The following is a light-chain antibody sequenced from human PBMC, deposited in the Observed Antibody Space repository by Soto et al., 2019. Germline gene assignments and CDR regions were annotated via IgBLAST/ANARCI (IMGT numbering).Light chain of an antibody. J-gene: IGKJ2*01. CDR1: QSISSN. Sequence: EIVMTQSPATLSVSPGERATLSCRASQSISSNLAWYQQKPDQAPRLLIYGASTRATGISARFSGSGSGTEFTLTISSLQSEDFAFYYCQQYNNWPFTFGQGTKLEIK. V-gene: IGKV3-15*01. CDR3: QQYNNWPFT. CDR2: GAS.